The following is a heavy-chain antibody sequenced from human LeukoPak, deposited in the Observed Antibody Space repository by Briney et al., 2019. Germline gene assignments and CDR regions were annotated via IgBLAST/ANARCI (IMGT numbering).Heavy chain of an antibody. V-gene: IGHV4-59*01. D-gene: IGHD3-10*01. CDR3: ARDLYASGNYRSYWYFDL. CDR1: GGSISSYY. Sequence: SETLSLTCTVSGGSISSYYWSWIRQPPGKGLEWIGYIYYNGSTNYNPSLKSRVTISVDTSKKQFSLKLNSVTAADTAVYCCARDLYASGNYRSYWYFDLWGRGTLVTVSS. J-gene: IGHJ2*01. CDR2: IYYNGST.